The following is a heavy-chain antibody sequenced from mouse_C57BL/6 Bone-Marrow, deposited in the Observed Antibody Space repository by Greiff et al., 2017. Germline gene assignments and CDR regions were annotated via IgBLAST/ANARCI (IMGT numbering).Heavy chain of an antibody. CDR3: ARKDYGSSYAGY. J-gene: IGHJ2*01. CDR1: GYTFTSYW. V-gene: IGHV1-61*01. CDR2: IYPSDSET. Sequence: VQLQQSGAELVRPGASVKLSCTASGYTFTSYWMDWVKQRPGQGLEWIGNIYPSDSETHYNQKFKDKATLTVDKSSSTAYMQLSSLTSEDSAVYDCARKDYGSSYAGYWGQGTTLTVSS. D-gene: IGHD1-1*01.